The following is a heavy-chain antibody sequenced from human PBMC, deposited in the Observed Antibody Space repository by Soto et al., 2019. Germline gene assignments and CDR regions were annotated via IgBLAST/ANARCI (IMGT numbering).Heavy chain of an antibody. Sequence: QVQLVQSGAEVKKPGASVKVSCKASGYTFTSYAMHWVRQAPGQRLEWMGWINAGNGNTKYSQKFQGRVTITRDTSASTAYMELSSLRSEDTAVYYCAREKVPAAIGFDPWGQGTLVTVSS. CDR3: AREKVPAAIGFDP. J-gene: IGHJ5*02. CDR2: INAGNGNT. D-gene: IGHD2-2*01. V-gene: IGHV1-3*01. CDR1: GYTFTSYA.